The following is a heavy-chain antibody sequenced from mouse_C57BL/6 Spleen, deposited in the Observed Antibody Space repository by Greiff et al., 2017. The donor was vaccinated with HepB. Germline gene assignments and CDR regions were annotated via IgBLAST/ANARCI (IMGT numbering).Heavy chain of an antibody. CDR3: ARRDYDYDGYFDV. Sequence: VQLQQPGAELVMPGASVKLSCKASGYTFTSYWMHWVKQRPGQGLEWIGEIDPSDSYTNYNQKFKGKSTLTVDKSSSTACMQLSSLTSEDSAVYYCARRDYDYDGYFDVWGTGTTVTVSS. V-gene: IGHV1-69*01. CDR2: IDPSDSYT. D-gene: IGHD2-4*01. CDR1: GYTFTSYW. J-gene: IGHJ1*03.